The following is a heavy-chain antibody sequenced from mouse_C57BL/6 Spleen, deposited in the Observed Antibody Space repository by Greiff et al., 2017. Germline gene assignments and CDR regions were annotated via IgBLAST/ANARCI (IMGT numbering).Heavy chain of an antibody. CDR3: ARDSDYRYDAMDY. J-gene: IGHJ4*01. CDR2: ISDGGSYT. D-gene: IGHD2-4*01. CDR1: GFTFSSYA. Sequence: EVKLVESGGGLVKPGGSLKLSCAASGFTFSSYAMSWVRQTPEKRLEWVATISDGGSYTYYPDNVKGRFTISRDNAKNNLYLQMSHLKSEDTAMYYCARDSDYRYDAMDYWGQGTSVTVSS. V-gene: IGHV5-4*01.